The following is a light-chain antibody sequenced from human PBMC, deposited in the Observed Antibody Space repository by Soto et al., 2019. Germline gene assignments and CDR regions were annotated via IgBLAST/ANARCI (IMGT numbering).Light chain of an antibody. J-gene: IGLJ2*01. CDR3: AAWDDRLSDLL. Sequence: VLTQPPSASGTPGQRVTISCSGSSSNIGSNYVYWYQQFPGTAPKVLIYSNYQRPSGVPDRFSGSKSGTSASLAISGLQSEDEADYYCAAWDDRLSDLLFGGGTKVTVL. CDR2: SNY. CDR1: SSNIGSNY. V-gene: IGLV1-47*02.